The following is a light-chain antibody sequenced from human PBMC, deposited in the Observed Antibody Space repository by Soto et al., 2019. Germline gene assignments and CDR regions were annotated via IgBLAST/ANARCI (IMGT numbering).Light chain of an antibody. Sequence: DIVLTQSPGTLSLSPGERATLSCRASQSVGSIYLAWYQQKPGQAPRLLIHGASNRASGIPDRFSGSGSGTDFTLTISRLEPEDVAVYYWQQYGSSPRTFGQGTKVEIK. CDR1: QSVGSIY. CDR2: GAS. J-gene: IGKJ1*01. V-gene: IGKV3-20*01. CDR3: QQYGSSPRT.